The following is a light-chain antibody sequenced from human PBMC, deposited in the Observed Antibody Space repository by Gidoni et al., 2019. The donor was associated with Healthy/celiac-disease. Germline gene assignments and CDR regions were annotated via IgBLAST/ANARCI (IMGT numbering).Light chain of an antibody. CDR2: KDS. CDR3: QSAVSSGTYVV. J-gene: IGLJ2*01. V-gene: IGLV3-25*03. Sequence: SYELTQPPAVSVSPGQTARITCSGDALPKQHSYWYQQKQGQAPVLVTYKDSERPSGIPARFSGSSSGTTVTLTISGSQAEVEADYSGQSAVSSGTYVVFGGGTKLPVL. CDR1: ALPKQH.